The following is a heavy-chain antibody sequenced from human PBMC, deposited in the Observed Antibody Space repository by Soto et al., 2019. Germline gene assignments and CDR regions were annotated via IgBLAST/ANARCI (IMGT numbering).Heavy chain of an antibody. Sequence: PSETLSLTCTVSGGSISSYYWSWIRQPPGKGLEWSGYIYYSGSTNYNPSLKSRVTISVDTSTNQFSLKLSSVTAADTAVYYCARVGVGYYYDSSGYNWFDPWGQGTLVTVSS. CDR1: GGSISSYY. CDR3: ARVGVGYYYDSSGYNWFDP. D-gene: IGHD3-22*01. CDR2: IYYSGST. V-gene: IGHV4-59*01. J-gene: IGHJ5*02.